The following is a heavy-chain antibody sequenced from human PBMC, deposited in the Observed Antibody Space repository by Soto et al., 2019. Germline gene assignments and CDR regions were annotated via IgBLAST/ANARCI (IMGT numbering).Heavy chain of an antibody. D-gene: IGHD6-19*01. CDR3: AKPQGQWPIIFQYSFDY. CDR1: GFTFSTFS. CDR2: ISYDGGNK. J-gene: IGHJ4*02. V-gene: IGHV3-30*18. Sequence: QVQLVESGGGVVQPGRSLRLSCAASGFTFSTFSMHWVRQAPGKGLEWVAFISYDGGNKYYADSVKGRFTISRDNSKNTLYLQMNSLRAEDTAVYYCAKPQGQWPIIFQYSFDYWGQGALVTVSS.